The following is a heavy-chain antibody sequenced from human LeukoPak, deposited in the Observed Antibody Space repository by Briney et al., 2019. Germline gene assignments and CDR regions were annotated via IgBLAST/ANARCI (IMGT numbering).Heavy chain of an antibody. CDR2: ISAYNGNT. J-gene: IGHJ3*02. D-gene: IGHD6-13*01. CDR3: ARDQSVRLLQTSSTYFKHVFAI. CDR1: GYTITNYG. Sequence: GASVKVSCKVSGYTITNYGISWARHAPGLGLELMGCISAYNGNTNNAQKVQGRVTMTTDTSTSTAYMELRSLRFDDTAVYYCARDQSVRLLQTSSTYFKHVFAIWGQGSMVTVSS. V-gene: IGHV1-18*01.